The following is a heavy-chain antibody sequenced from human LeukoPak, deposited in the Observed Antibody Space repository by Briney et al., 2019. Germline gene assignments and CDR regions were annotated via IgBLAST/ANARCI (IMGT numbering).Heavy chain of an antibody. D-gene: IGHD6-6*01. V-gene: IGHV3-74*01. Sequence: GGSLRLSCAASGIIFSNYWMHRVRQAPGKGQVWVSRINRDGSSTSYADSVKGRFTTSRDNAKNTLYLQTNSLRVEDTALYYCARDHYSCASIVFDYWGQGTLVTVSS. CDR3: ARDHYSCASIVFDY. J-gene: IGHJ4*02. CDR1: GIIFSNYW. CDR2: INRDGSST.